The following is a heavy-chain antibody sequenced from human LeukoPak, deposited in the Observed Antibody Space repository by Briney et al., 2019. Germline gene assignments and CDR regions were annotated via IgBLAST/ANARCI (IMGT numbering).Heavy chain of an antibody. CDR2: IHPGDSDT. J-gene: IGHJ4*02. D-gene: IGHD1-26*01. CDR1: GYPFSSYW. Sequence: GESLKISCKSSGYPFSSYWIGWVRQMPGKGLEWMGIIHPGDSDTRYSPSFQGQVTISADKSTSTVYLQWSSLKASDSAMYYCARHRPGYSGGPYYFDYWGQGTLVTVSS. V-gene: IGHV5-51*01. CDR3: ARHRPGYSGGPYYFDY.